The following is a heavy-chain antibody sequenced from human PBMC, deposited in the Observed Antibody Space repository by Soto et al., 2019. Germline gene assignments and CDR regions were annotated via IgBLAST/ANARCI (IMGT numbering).Heavy chain of an antibody. D-gene: IGHD6-19*01. CDR1: GGTFSSYA. CDR3: ASVRGLAPNWFDP. Sequence: ASVKVSCKASGGTFSSYAISWVRQAPGQGLEWMGGIIPIFGTANYAQKFQGRVTITADESTSTAYMELSSLRSEDTAVYYCASVRGLAPNWFDPWGQGTLVTVSS. CDR2: IIPIFGTA. V-gene: IGHV1-69*13. J-gene: IGHJ5*02.